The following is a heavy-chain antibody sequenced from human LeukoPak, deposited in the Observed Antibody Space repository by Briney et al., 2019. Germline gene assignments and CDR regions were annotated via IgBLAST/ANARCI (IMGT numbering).Heavy chain of an antibody. CDR1: GGSISSYY. J-gene: IGHJ4*02. CDR3: ARGAPDYEGNFDY. Sequence: SETLSLTCTVSGGSISSYYWSWIRQPPGKGLEWIGYIYYSGSTNYNPSLKSRVTISVDTSKNQFSLKLSSVTAADTAVYYCARGAPDYEGNFDYWGQGTLVTVSS. CDR2: IYYSGST. D-gene: IGHD4-17*01. V-gene: IGHV4-59*08.